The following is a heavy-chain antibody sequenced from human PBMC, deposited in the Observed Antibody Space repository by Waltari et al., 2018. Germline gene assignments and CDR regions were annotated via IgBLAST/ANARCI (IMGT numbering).Heavy chain of an antibody. CDR3: ARGRLGDYGGNLFDY. D-gene: IGHD4-17*01. CDR1: GGTFSSYT. J-gene: IGHJ4*02. Sequence: QVQLVQSGAEVTKPGSSVKVSCKASGGTFSSYTISWVRQDPGQGLEWMGGIIPIFGTANYAQKFQGRVTSTADESTSTAYMELSSLRSEDTAVYYCARGRLGDYGGNLFDYWGQGTLVTVSS. CDR2: IIPIFGTA. V-gene: IGHV1-69*01.